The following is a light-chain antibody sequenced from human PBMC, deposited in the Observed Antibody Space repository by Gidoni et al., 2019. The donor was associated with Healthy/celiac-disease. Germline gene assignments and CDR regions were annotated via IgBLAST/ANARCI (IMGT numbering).Light chain of an antibody. CDR2: EVS. Sequence: QSARTQPASVSGSPGQSITISCTGTSSDVGGYNYVSWYQQHPVKAPKLMIYEVSNRPSGVSNRFSGSKSGNTASLTISGLQAEDEADYYCSSYTSSSRVFGTGTKVTVL. J-gene: IGLJ1*01. CDR1: SSDVGGYNY. CDR3: SSYTSSSRV. V-gene: IGLV2-14*01.